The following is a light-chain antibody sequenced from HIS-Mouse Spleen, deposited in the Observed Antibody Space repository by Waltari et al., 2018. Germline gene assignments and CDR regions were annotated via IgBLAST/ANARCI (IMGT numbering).Light chain of an antibody. Sequence: SYELTQPPSVPVSPGQTARITCSGDALPKQYAYWYQQKPGQAPVLVIYKDSERPSGIPERFSGSSSGTTVTLTISGVQAEDEADYYCQSADSSGTYQDVVFGGGTKLTVL. CDR2: KDS. CDR1: ALPKQY. CDR3: QSADSSGTYQDVV. J-gene: IGLJ2*01. V-gene: IGLV3-25*03.